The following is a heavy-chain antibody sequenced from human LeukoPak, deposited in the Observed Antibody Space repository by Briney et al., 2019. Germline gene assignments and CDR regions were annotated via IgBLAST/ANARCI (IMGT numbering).Heavy chain of an antibody. CDR3: ARADDSSGNTPDY. V-gene: IGHV4-59*01. Sequence: SETLSLTCTVSGGSISSYYWSWIRQPPGKGLDWIGYISYSGTTHYNPSLKNRVTMSVDTSKNQFSLKLSSVTAADTAVYYCARADDSSGNTPDYWGQGTLVTVSS. D-gene: IGHD3-22*01. CDR2: ISYSGTT. CDR1: GGSISSYY. J-gene: IGHJ4*02.